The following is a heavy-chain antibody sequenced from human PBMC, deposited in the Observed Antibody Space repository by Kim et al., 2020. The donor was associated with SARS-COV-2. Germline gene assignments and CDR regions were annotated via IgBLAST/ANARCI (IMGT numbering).Heavy chain of an antibody. J-gene: IGHJ5*02. D-gene: IGHD6-13*01. V-gene: IGHV1-69*01. CDR3: ARSVAAAGNQNWFDP. Sequence: QKFQGRVTITADESTSTAYMELSSLRSEDTAVYYCARSVAAAGNQNWFDPWGQGTLVTVSS.